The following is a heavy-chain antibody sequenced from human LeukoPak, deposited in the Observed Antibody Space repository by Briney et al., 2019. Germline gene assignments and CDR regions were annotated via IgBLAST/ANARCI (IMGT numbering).Heavy chain of an antibody. D-gene: IGHD3-22*01. J-gene: IGHJ3*02. V-gene: IGHV3-23*01. CDR1: GFTFRSYA. Sequence: PGGSLRLSCAASGFTFRSYAMTWVRQAPGKGLEWVSGISGSGTSTYYADSVKGRFTIPRDNSKNTLYLQVNSLSAADTAVYYCAKTKITLIVVANPNSGALDIWGQGTMVTVSS. CDR2: ISGSGTST. CDR3: AKTKITLIVVANPNSGALDI.